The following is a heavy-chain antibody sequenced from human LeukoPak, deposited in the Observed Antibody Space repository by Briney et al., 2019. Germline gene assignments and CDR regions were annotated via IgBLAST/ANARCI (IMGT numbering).Heavy chain of an antibody. V-gene: IGHV1-69*05. J-gene: IGHJ6*03. Sequence: ASVKVSCKASGGTFSSYAISWVRQAPGQGLEWMGGIIPIFGTANYAQKFQGRVTITTDESTSTAYMELSSLRSEDTAVYYCARSYYYGSGSYGYYYYIMDVWGKGTTVTVSS. CDR2: IIPIFGTA. D-gene: IGHD3-10*01. CDR3: ARSYYYGSGSYGYYYYIMDV. CDR1: GGTFSSYA.